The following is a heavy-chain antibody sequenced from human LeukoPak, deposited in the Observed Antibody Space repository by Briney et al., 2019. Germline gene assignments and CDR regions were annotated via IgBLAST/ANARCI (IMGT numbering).Heavy chain of an antibody. J-gene: IGHJ3*02. D-gene: IGHD2-2*01. CDR3: ASEVGPFPVKSSPGAFDI. V-gene: IGHV4-59*01. Sequence: SETLSLTCSVSGGSISSYYWSWIRQPPGKGLEWIGYIYYSGSTNYNPSLKSRVTISVDTSKNQFSLKLTSVTAADTAVYYCASEVGPFPVKSSPGAFDIWGQGTMVTVSS. CDR2: IYYSGST. CDR1: GGSISSYY.